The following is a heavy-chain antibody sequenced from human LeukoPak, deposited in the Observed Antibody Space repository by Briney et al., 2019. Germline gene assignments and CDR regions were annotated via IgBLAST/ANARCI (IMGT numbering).Heavy chain of an antibody. V-gene: IGHV4-34*01. J-gene: IGHJ6*02. Sequence: SETLSLTCVVSGWSFSSYYWIWLRQPPGKGLEWFGEINHSGSTYYNPSLESRVTISVHRSKNQFSLNLTSVTAADTAVYYCAEARNYFYYYSMDVWGQGTTVTVSS. CDR2: INHSGST. CDR3: AEARNYFYYYSMDV. CDR1: GWSFSSYY.